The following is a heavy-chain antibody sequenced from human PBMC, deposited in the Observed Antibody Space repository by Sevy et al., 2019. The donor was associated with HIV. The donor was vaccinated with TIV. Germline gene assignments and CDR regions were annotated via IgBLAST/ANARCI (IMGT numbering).Heavy chain of an antibody. J-gene: IGHJ3*02. CDR2: ISYEGSNK. CDR3: AKGAGGSGWEHDAFDI. D-gene: IGHD6-19*01. V-gene: IGHV3-30*18. Sequence: GGYLRLSCAASGFTFSSYGMHWVRQAPGKGLEWMAVISYEGSNKYYADSVKGRFTISRDNSKNMLYLQMNSLRAEDTAVYYCAKGAGGSGWEHDAFDIWGQGTMVTVSS. CDR1: GFTFSSYG.